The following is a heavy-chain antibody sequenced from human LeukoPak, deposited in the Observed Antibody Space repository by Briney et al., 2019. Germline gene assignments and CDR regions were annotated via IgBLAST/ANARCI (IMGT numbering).Heavy chain of an antibody. CDR2: IYHSGST. Sequence: PSETLSLTCAVSGGSISSGGYSWSWIRQPPGKGLEWIGYIYHSGSTYYNPSLKSRVTISVDRSKNQFSLKLSSVTAADTAVYYCARLDYCSGDSCYLGYFDYWGQGTLVTVSS. V-gene: IGHV4-30-2*01. CDR3: ARLDYCSGDSCYLGYFDY. J-gene: IGHJ4*02. D-gene: IGHD2-15*01. CDR1: GGSISSGGYS.